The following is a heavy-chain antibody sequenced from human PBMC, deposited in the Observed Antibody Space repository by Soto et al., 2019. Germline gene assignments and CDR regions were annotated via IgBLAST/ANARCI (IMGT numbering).Heavy chain of an antibody. D-gene: IGHD6-19*01. CDR2: IYWNDAK. V-gene: IGHV2-5*01. J-gene: IGHJ4*02. CDR3: AHCPRYSSGWYGDY. CDR1: GFSLSTSGVG. Sequence: QITLKESGPTLVKPTQTLTLTCTFSGFSLSTSGVGVGWIRQPPGKALEWLALIYWNDAKRYSPSLKSRLTITKDTSKNQVVLTIPNMDPVDTATYYCAHCPRYSSGWYGDYWGQGTLVTVSS.